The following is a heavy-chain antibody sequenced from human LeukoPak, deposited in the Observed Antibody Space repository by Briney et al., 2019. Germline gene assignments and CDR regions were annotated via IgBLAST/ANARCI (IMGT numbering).Heavy chain of an antibody. CDR2: ISYDGSTK. V-gene: IGHV3-30-3*01. CDR1: GFTFSSSA. CDR3: ARDIYQITMLRGADTYHYYVMDV. Sequence: GRSLRLSCAASGFTFSSSAMHWVRQAPGKGLEWVALISYDGSTKYYIDSVKGRFTISRDNSKNTLYLQMNSLRAEDTAVYYCARDIYQITMLRGADTYHYYVMDVWGLGTTVTVSS. J-gene: IGHJ6*02. D-gene: IGHD3-10*01.